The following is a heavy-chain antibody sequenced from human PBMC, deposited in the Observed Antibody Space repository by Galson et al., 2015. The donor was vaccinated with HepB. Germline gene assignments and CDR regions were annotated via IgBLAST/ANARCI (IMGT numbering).Heavy chain of an antibody. D-gene: IGHD3-22*01. CDR1: GFTFSSYD. CDR2: IGTAGDT. V-gene: IGHV3-13*01. CDR3: ARGPPLGMIVVSPTPYMDV. J-gene: IGHJ6*03. Sequence: SLRLSCAASGFTFSSYDMHWVRQATGKGLEWVSAIGTAGDTYYPGSVKGRFTISRENAKNSLYLQMNSLRAGDTAVYYCARGPPLGMIVVSPTPYMDVWGKGTTVTVSS.